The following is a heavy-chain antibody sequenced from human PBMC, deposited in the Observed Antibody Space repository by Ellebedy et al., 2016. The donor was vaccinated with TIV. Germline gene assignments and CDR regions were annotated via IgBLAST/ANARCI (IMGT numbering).Heavy chain of an antibody. D-gene: IGHD3-10*01. CDR3: ARDREYYYGSGSYGWFDP. CDR1: GGSISSGGYS. V-gene: IGHV4-30-2*01. CDR2: IYHSGST. J-gene: IGHJ5*02. Sequence: SETLSLXXAVSGGSISSGGYSWSWIRQPPGKGLEWIGYIYHSGSTYYNPSLKSRVTISVDRSKNQFSLKLSSVTAADTAVYYCARDREYYYGSGSYGWFDPWGQGTLVTVSS.